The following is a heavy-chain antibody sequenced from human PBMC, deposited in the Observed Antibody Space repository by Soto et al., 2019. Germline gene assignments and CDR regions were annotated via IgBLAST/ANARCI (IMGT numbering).Heavy chain of an antibody. Sequence: EVEMLAWGGGVVQPGESLRLSCVAPDFSFTSYAMTWVRLAPGKGLQWVAALSHDGGNTYYRDSVRGRFTISRDSSKNALYLQMISLKGEDMAVYYCAKQSGTWVDSSIEFWGQGTQVTVRS. CDR2: LSHDGGNT. J-gene: IGHJ4*02. CDR1: DFSFTSYA. D-gene: IGHD3-9*01. CDR3: AKQSGTWVDSSIEF. V-gene: IGHV3-23*01.